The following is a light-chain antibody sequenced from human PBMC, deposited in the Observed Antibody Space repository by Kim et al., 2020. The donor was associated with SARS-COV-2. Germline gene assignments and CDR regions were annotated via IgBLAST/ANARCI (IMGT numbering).Light chain of an antibody. CDR1: QSISSW. J-gene: IGKJ2*01. CDR3: QQYNSYSYT. CDR2: GAS. V-gene: IGKV1-5*01. Sequence: SASVGDRLPITCRASQSISSWLAWYQQRPGKAPKLLIYGASTLESGVPSRFSGSGSGTEFTLTISSLQPDDFATYYCQQYNSYSYTFGQGTKLEI.